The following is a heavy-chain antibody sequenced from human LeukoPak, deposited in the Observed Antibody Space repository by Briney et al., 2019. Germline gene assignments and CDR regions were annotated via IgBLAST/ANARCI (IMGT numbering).Heavy chain of an antibody. V-gene: IGHV4-38-2*01. CDR3: ASLSYDSSGYYPS. CDR2: IYHSGST. J-gene: IGHJ2*01. Sequence: KPSETLSLTXPVSGYSISTGYYWGWIRTPPGEGLGWVGSIYHSGSTYYNPSLKSRVTISVDTSKNQFSLKLSSVTAADTAVYYCASLSYDSSGYYPSWGRGTLVTVSS. CDR1: GYSISTGYY. D-gene: IGHD3-22*01.